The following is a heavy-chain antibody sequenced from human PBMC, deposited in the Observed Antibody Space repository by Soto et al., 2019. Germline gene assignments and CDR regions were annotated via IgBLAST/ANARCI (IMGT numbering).Heavy chain of an antibody. CDR1: GDSLSNNHW. CDR2: IWHTGRP. Sequence: QLRESGTGLVQPSETLSLTCDVSGDSLSNNHWWSWVRQAPGKGLEWIGEIWHTGRPNYNPSLKSRVAISLDKSKNQFSLRLSSVTDADTAVYYCVRDSRTGCSSINCYMHWGQGTLVTVSS. J-gene: IGHJ4*02. D-gene: IGHD2-15*01. CDR3: VRDSRTGCSSINCYMH. V-gene: IGHV4-4*02.